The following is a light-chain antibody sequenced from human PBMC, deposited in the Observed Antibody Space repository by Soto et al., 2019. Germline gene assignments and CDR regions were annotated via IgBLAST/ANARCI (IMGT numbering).Light chain of an antibody. Sequence: DIQMTQSPSSLSASVGDRVTITCRASQGISTYSNWCQQKPGKAPKLLIYAASSLQSGVPSRFSGSGSETAFTLTISSLQPEDFATYSCQQTYSTTWTFGQGTKVDIK. CDR2: AAS. J-gene: IGKJ1*01. V-gene: IGKV1-39*01. CDR3: QQTYSTTWT. CDR1: QGISTY.